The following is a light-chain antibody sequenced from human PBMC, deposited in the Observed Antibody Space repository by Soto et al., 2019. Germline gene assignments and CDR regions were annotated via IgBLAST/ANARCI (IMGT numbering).Light chain of an antibody. Sequence: DIQMTQSPSSLSASVGDRVTITCRTSQVINNDLVWFQQKPGKAPKSLIYAASRLQSGVPSKFSGSGSGTDFTLTINSLQPEDFATYYCQQYKSYPVTFGQGTRLEIK. CDR2: AAS. CDR3: QQYKSYPVT. J-gene: IGKJ5*01. CDR1: QVINND. V-gene: IGKV1-16*02.